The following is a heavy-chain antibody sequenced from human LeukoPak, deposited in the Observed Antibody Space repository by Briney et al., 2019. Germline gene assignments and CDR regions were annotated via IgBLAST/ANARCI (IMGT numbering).Heavy chain of an antibody. CDR1: GFTFSSYA. CDR3: ARLISTSSSRFSDY. J-gene: IGHJ4*02. CDR2: ISISGENT. D-gene: IGHD6-6*01. Sequence: GGSLRLACAASGFTFSSYAMSWVRQAPGKGLEWVSAISISGENTYYADSVKGRFTISRDTSRTTLYLQMHSLRAEDTAVYYCARLISTSSSRFSDYWGQGTLVTVSS. V-gene: IGHV3-23*01.